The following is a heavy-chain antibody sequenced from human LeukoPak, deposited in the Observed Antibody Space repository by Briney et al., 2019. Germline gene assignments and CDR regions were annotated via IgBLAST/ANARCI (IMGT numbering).Heavy chain of an antibody. V-gene: IGHV1-18*01. D-gene: IGHD1-1*01. CDR2: ISSYNGNT. Sequence: GASVKVSCKASAYSFTSYGMSWVRQAPGPGLEWTGWISSYNGNTKYAQKFQGRVTMTTDTSTSTAYMELRSLTSDDTGVYYCARGTISGADYYYMDVWGKGTTVTVSS. CDR1: AYSFTSYG. J-gene: IGHJ6*03. CDR3: ARGTISGADYYYMDV.